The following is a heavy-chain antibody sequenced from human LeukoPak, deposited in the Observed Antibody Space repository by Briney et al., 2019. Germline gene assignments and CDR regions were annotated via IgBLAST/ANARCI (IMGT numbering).Heavy chain of an antibody. CDR2: IYYSGST. CDR1: GGSISSYY. CDR3: ASAIWFGEFDY. V-gene: IGHV4-59*01. J-gene: IGHJ4*02. D-gene: IGHD3-10*01. Sequence: SETLSLTCTVSGGSISSYYWSWIRQPPGKGLEWIGYIYYSGSTNYNPSLRSRVTISVDTSKNQFSLKLSSVTAADTVVYYCASAIWFGEFDYWGQGTLVTVSS.